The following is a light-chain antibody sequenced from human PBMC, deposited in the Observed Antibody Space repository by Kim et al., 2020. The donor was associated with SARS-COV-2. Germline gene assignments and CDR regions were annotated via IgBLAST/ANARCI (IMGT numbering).Light chain of an antibody. V-gene: IGLV2-23*02. CDR3: CSYAGSSTYV. Sequence: QSAQTQPASVSGSPGQSITISCTGTSSDVGSYNLVSWYQQHPGKAPKLMIYEVSKRPSGVSNRFSGSKSGNTASLTISGLQAEDEADYYCCSYAGSSTYVFGTGTKVTVL. CDR2: EVS. J-gene: IGLJ1*01. CDR1: SSDVGSYNL.